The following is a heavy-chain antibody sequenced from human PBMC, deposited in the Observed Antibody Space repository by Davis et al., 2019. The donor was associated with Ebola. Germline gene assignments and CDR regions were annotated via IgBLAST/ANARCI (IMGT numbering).Heavy chain of an antibody. Sequence: SETLSLTCAVYGGPFSDYYWSWIRQPPGKGLEWIGDINHSGSTNYSPSLKSRVTISIDTSKNQFSLRLNSVAAADTAVYYCARDWGGYSGYDSGKNYYYYGMDVWGQGTTVTVSS. CDR2: INHSGST. CDR3: ARDWGGYSGYDSGKNYYYYGMDV. V-gene: IGHV4-34*01. CDR1: GGPFSDYY. D-gene: IGHD5-12*01. J-gene: IGHJ6*02.